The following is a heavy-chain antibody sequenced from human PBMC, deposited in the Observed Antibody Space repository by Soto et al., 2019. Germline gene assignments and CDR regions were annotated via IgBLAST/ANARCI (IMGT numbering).Heavy chain of an antibody. CDR1: GFTFSSYS. Sequence: PGGSLRLSCAASGFTFSSYSMNWVRQAPGKGLEWVSSISSSSSYIYYADSVKGRFTISRDNSKNTLYLQMNSLRAEDTAAYYCAKDLMGARFLEWLPRYYYYYNGMDVWGQGATVTVSS. D-gene: IGHD3-3*01. CDR2: ISSSSSYI. V-gene: IGHV3-21*01. CDR3: AKDLMGARFLEWLPRYYYYYNGMDV. J-gene: IGHJ6*02.